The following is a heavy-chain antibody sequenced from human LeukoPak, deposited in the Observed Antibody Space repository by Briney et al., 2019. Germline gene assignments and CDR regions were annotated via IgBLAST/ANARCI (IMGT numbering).Heavy chain of an antibody. CDR1: GDSVSSNSAA. CDR2: TYYRSKWYN. V-gene: IGHV6-1*01. J-gene: IGHJ4*02. D-gene: IGHD6-13*01. CDR3: ARDEGDSSSWYFWYFDY. Sequence: SQTLSLTCAISGDSVSSNSAAWNWIRQSPSRGLGWLGRTYYRSKWYNDYAVSVKSRITINPDTSKNQFSLQLNSVTPEDTAVYYCARDEGDSSSWYFWYFDYWGQGTLVTVSS.